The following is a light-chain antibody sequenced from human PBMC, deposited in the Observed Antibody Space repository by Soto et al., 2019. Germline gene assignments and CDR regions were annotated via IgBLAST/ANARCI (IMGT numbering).Light chain of an antibody. V-gene: IGKV3-20*01. CDR2: GAS. J-gene: IGKJ5*01. CDR3: HQYGSLPIT. CDR1: QSVSSN. Sequence: EIVMTQSPATLSFSPVETFTVSCRASQSVSSNLAWYQQKVGQAPRLLIYGASTRATGIPDRFSGSGSGTDFTLTISRLEPEDFAVYYCHQYGSLPITFGQGTRLEIK.